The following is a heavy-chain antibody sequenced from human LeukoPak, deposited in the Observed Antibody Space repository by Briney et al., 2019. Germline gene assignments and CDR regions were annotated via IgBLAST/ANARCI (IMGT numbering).Heavy chain of an antibody. CDR1: GFTFSNYA. D-gene: IGHD4-23*01. Sequence: GGSLRLSCAASGFTFSNYAMSWVRQAPGEGLEWVSAISGSGGSTYYADSVKGRFTISRDNSKNTLYLQMNSLRAEDTAVYYCAKRTDYGGNSATRYYYGMDVWGQGTTVTVSS. CDR3: AKRTDYGGNSATRYYYGMDV. J-gene: IGHJ6*02. V-gene: IGHV3-23*01. CDR2: ISGSGGST.